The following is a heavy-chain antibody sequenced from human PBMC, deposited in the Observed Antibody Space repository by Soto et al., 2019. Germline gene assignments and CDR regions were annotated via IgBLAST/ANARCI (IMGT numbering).Heavy chain of an antibody. CDR2: ISGSGGST. D-gene: IGHD2-15*01. V-gene: IGHV3-23*01. CDR3: AKVRYNCSGGSCYSRYFDY. J-gene: IGHJ4*02. Sequence: GGSLRLSCAASGFTFSSYAMSWVRQAPGKGLEWVSAISGSGGSTYYADSVKGRFTISRDNSKNTLYLQMNSLRAEDTAVYYCAKVRYNCSGGSCYSRYFDYWGQGTLVTVSS. CDR1: GFTFSSYA.